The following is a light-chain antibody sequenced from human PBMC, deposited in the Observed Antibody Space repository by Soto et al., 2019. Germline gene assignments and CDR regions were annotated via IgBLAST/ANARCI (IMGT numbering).Light chain of an antibody. Sequence: ELVITQSPANMSVSPGERSTLSCRASQSVSSNLAWYQQKPGQAPRLLIYGASTRATGIPARFSGSGSGTEFTLTISSMQSEDFAVYYCQQYNNWWTFGQGTKLDIK. V-gene: IGKV3-15*01. CDR1: QSVSSN. CDR3: QQYNNWWT. CDR2: GAS. J-gene: IGKJ1*01.